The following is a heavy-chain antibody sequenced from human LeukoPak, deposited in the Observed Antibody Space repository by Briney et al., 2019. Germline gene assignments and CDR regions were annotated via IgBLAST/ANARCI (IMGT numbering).Heavy chain of an antibody. CDR1: RFTFGDYA. V-gene: IGHV3-49*04. J-gene: IGHJ4*02. Sequence: PGGSLRLSCTASRFTFGDYAMTWVRQSPGKGLEGVGFIRKKGFGGTTEYAASVKGRFTISRDDSNSIAYLQMNSLKTEDTAVYYCARANCVNGVCYHFDYWGQGTLVTVSS. D-gene: IGHD2-8*01. CDR3: ARANCVNGVCYHFDY. CDR2: IRKKGFGGTT.